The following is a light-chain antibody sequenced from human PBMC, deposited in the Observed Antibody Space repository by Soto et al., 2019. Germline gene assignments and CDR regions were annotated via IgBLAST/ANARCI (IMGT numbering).Light chain of an antibody. CDR3: SSYTTTSTPRV. CDR1: SSDVGGYNY. CDR2: DVN. Sequence: SALTQPASVSGSPGQSITISCAGTSSDVGGYNYVSWYQQHPGKAPKLMIYDVNNRPSGVSNRFSGSKSGNTASLTISGLQAEDEADYYCSSYTTTSTPRVFGGGTKLTVL. V-gene: IGLV2-14*01. J-gene: IGLJ3*02.